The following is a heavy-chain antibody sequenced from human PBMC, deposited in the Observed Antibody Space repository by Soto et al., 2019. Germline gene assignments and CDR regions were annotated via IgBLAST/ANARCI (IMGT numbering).Heavy chain of an antibody. CDR2: INPYDCTT. Sequence: ASVKVSCKASGYTFTGYYMHWVRQAPGQGLKRIGKINPYDCTTTNAQRFQGRVTMTRDTSTTTVNMEMNSLRSEDTATYFCARDIVAASTTTFRPRGQGYGNDYWGQGTLVTVSS. V-gene: IGHV1-46*01. D-gene: IGHD5-18*01. J-gene: IGHJ4*02. CDR1: GYTFTGYY. CDR3: ARDIVAASTTTFRPRGQGYGNDY.